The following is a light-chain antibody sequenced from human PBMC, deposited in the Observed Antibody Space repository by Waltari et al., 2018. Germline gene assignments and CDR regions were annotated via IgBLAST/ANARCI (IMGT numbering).Light chain of an antibody. Sequence: YVVTQPPSVSVAPGKTARLTCEGENIEGKSGNWYQQKPGQAPVLVMFYDRDRPSGIPERFSGSNSGNTATLTINWVEPGDEADYHCQVWDDTNNSGVFGGGTKLTVL. J-gene: IGLJ3*02. CDR1: NIEGKS. CDR2: YDR. CDR3: QVWDDTNNSGV. V-gene: IGLV3-21*04.